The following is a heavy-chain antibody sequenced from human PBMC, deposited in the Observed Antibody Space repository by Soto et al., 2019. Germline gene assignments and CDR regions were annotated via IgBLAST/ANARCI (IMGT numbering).Heavy chain of an antibody. CDR1: GYSFTDYY. J-gene: IGHJ6*02. V-gene: IGHV1-2*02. CDR2: INPSSGAT. Sequence: VASVKVSCKAAGYSFTDYYIHWVRQSPGQGLEWMGWINPSSGATKYAQNFQGRVTMTRVTSIRTAYMVLGSLRSGDTALYYCAKDPNIVVGKGGLEVWRQGTSVTVSS. D-gene: IGHD2-21*01. CDR3: AKDPNIVVGKGGLEV.